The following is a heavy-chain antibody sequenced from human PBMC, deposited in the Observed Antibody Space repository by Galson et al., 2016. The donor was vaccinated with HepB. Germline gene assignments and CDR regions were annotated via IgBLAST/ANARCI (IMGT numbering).Heavy chain of an antibody. V-gene: IGHV3-30*04. J-gene: IGHJ4*02. Sequence: SLRLSCAASGFTVITYSMHWVRQAPGKGLEWVAVISYDGSHKYYADSVKGRFTVSRDNSKNTLNLQLNSLRAEDTAIYYCAGDTVTRGTFDFWGQGTLVTVSS. D-gene: IGHD4-11*01. CDR3: AGDTVTRGTFDF. CDR1: GFTVITYS. CDR2: ISYDGSHK.